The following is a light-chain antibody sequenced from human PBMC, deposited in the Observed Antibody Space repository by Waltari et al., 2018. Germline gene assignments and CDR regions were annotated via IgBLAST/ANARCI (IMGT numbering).Light chain of an antibody. CDR2: WAS. J-gene: IGKJ3*01. V-gene: IGKV4-1*01. CDR1: LSLLYNSNNKNY. CDR3: QQYYNTPLT. Sequence: QSPESLAVSLGERATINCKSSLSLLYNSNNKNYLAWYQQKPGQPPKLLIYWASTRESGVPERFSGSGSRTDFTLTISSLQAEDVAVYFCQQYYNTPLTFGPGTKVDVK.